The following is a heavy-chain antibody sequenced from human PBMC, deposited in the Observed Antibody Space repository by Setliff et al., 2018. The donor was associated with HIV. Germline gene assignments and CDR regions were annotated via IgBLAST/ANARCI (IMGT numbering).Heavy chain of an antibody. CDR2: IRSKSIGGTT. CDR1: GFSFDDYA. V-gene: IGHV3-49*04. J-gene: IGHJ4*02. CDR3: TRVLTTYYYDSSGPSGY. Sequence: GGSLRLSCTASGFSFDDYALTWVRQAPGKGLEWVGFIRSKSIGGTTDYGASVKGRFTISRDDSKSIAYLQMNSLKTEDTAVYYCTRVLTTYYYDSSGPSGYWGQGTLVTVSS. D-gene: IGHD3-22*01.